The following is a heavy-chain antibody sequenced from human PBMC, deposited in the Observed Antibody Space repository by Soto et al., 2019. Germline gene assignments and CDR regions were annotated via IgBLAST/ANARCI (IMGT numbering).Heavy chain of an antibody. J-gene: IGHJ6*02. V-gene: IGHV4-4*02. CDR3: AGATAVADAIVYGLDA. Sequence: QVQLQESGPGLVKPSGTLSLSCAVSGVSISRRNWWRWVRQSPGQGLEWIGGIHHRGSTNYNLSLTSRVTISIDKSKNHFSLSLTSVTAADTAVYYCAGATAVADAIVYGLDAWGQGTAVTVSS. D-gene: IGHD2-21*02. CDR2: IHHRGST. CDR1: GVSISRRNW.